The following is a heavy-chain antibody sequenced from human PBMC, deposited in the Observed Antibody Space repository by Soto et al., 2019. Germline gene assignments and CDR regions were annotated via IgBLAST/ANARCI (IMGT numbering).Heavy chain of an antibody. J-gene: IGHJ4*02. CDR1: GFTFSSYS. Sequence: GGSLRLSCAASGFTFSSYSMNWVRQAPGKGLEWVSSISSSSSYIYYADSVKGRFTISRDNAKNSLYLQMNSLRAEDTAVYYCAVYYYDSSGYYPTPGYWGQGTLVTVPQ. CDR3: AVYYYDSSGYYPTPGY. V-gene: IGHV3-21*01. CDR2: ISSSSSYI. D-gene: IGHD3-22*01.